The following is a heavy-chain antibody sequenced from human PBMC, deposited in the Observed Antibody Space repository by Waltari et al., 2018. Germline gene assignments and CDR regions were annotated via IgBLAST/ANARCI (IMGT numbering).Heavy chain of an antibody. V-gene: IGHV4-39*07. CDR1: GGHLSSSSYY. J-gene: IGHJ4*02. D-gene: IGHD6-19*01. CDR2: IYYSGST. Sequence: QLQLQESGPGLVKPSETLSLTCTVSGGHLSSSSYYWGWIRQPPGKGLEWIGSIYYSGSTYYNPSLKSRVTISVDTSKNQFSLKLSSVTAADTAVYYCATWGVAGFPFDYWGQGTLVTVSS. CDR3: ATWGVAGFPFDY.